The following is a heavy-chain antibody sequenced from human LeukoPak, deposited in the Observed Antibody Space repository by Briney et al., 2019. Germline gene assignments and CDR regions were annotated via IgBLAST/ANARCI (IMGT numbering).Heavy chain of an antibody. J-gene: IGHJ4*02. CDR2: ISYDGSNK. CDR1: GFTFSSYA. V-gene: IGHV3-30*01. Sequence: GGSLRLSCAASGFTFSSYAMHWVRQAPGKGLEWVAVISYDGSNKYYADSVKGRFTISRDNSKNTLYLQMNSLRAEDTAVYYCARGAATAGTYFDYWGQGTLVTVS. D-gene: IGHD6-13*01. CDR3: ARGAATAGTYFDY.